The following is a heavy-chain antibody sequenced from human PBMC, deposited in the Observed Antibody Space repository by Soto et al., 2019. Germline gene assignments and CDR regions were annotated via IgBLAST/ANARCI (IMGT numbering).Heavy chain of an antibody. J-gene: IGHJ6*02. V-gene: IGHV3-33*01. CDR3: ASDLVGASDSYDLHV. CDR1: GFTFSNYG. Sequence: PGGSLRLSCAASGFTFSNYGMHWVRQTPGKGLEWVAIIWHDGNNKYYADSVRGRFIISRDNSKNRLYLQVNGLRAEDTAVYYCASDLVGASDSYDLHVWGQGTPVTVSS. D-gene: IGHD1-26*01. CDR2: IWHDGNNK.